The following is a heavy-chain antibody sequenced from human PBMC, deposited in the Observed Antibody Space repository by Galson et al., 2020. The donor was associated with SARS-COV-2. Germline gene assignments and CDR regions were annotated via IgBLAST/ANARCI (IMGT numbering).Heavy chain of an antibody. CDR1: GFTFSSYA. V-gene: IGHV3-30*04. CDR3: ARDLYDFWSGPFLGQNWFDP. CDR2: ISYDGSNK. Sequence: HHGRSLSLSCAASGFTFSSYAMHWVRQVPGKGLEWAAVISYDGSNKYYADSVKGRLTISRDNSKNTLHLQMNSLRAEDAAVYYCARDLYDFWSGPFLGQNWFDPWGQGTLVTVSS. D-gene: IGHD3-3*01. J-gene: IGHJ5*02.